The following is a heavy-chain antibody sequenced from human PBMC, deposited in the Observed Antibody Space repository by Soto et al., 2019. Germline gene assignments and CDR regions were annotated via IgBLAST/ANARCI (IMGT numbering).Heavy chain of an antibody. CDR3: ARGRTTVLVYYYGMDV. D-gene: IGHD4-17*01. Sequence: GASVKVSCKASGGTFSSYAISWVRQAPGQGLEWMGGIIPIFGTANYAQKFQGRVTITADESTSTAYMELSSLRSEDTAVYYCARGRTTVLVYYYGMDVWGQGTTVTVSS. J-gene: IGHJ6*02. CDR2: IIPIFGTA. V-gene: IGHV1-69*13. CDR1: GGTFSSYA.